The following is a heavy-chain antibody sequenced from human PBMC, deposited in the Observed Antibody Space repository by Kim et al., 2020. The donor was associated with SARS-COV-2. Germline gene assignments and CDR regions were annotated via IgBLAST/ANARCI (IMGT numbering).Heavy chain of an antibody. CDR3: ARDLLKDYGGAYYYYYGMDV. D-gene: IGHD4-17*01. V-gene: IGHV1-3*01. CDR2: INAGNGNT. CDR1: GYTFTSYA. J-gene: IGHJ6*02. Sequence: ASVKGSCKASGYTFTSYAMHWVRQAPGQRLEWMGWINAGNGNTKYSQKFQGRVTITRDTSASTAYMERSSLRSEDTAVYYCARDLLKDYGGAYYYYYGMDVWGQGTTVTVSS.